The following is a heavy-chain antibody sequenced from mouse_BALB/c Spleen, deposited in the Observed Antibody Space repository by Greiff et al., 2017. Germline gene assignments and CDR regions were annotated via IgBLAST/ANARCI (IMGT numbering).Heavy chain of an antibody. V-gene: IGHV3-6*02. J-gene: IGHJ3*01. D-gene: IGHD6-1*01. CDR2: ISYDGSN. CDR1: GYSITSGYY. Sequence: EVKLMESGPGLVKPSQSLSLTCSVTGYSITSGYYWNWIRQFPGNKLEWMGYISYDGSNNYNPSLKNRISITRDTSKNQFFLKLNSVTTEDTATYYCAREASEFAYWGQGTLVTVSA. CDR3: AREASEFAY.